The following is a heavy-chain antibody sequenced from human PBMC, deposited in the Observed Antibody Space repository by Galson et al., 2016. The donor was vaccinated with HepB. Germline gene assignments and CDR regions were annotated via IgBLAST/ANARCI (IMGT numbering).Heavy chain of an antibody. CDR3: ARDISAVNIVGYYGMDV. CDR2: IYYTGRA. CDR1: GGSISSGDYF. J-gene: IGHJ6*02. V-gene: IGHV4-31*03. D-gene: IGHD6-13*01. Sequence: TLSLTCTVSGGSISSGDYFWSWVRQHPGKGLEWIGYIYYTGRAYYNPSLKTRIVISVATSKNQFSLKLSSVTAADTGVYYCARDISAVNIVGYYGMDVWGQGTTVTVS.